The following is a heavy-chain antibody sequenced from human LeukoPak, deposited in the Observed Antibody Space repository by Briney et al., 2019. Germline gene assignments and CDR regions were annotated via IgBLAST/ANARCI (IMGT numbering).Heavy chain of an antibody. J-gene: IGHJ4*02. CDR2: ISTGGRDN. CDR1: RVISSNYA. CDR3: AKDLRAAADYYFDY. V-gene: IGHV3-30*18. Sequence: AGSLRLSCATSRVISSNYAMHWVRQVEGKGLEWVAVISTGGRDNHYADSVKGRFTISRDNSDNTLYLQMNSLRAEDTAFYYCAKDLRAAADYYFDYWGQGTLVTVSS. D-gene: IGHD6-13*01.